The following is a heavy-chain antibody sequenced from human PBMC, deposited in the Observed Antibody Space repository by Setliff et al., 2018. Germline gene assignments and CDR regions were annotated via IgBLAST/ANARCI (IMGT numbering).Heavy chain of an antibody. CDR2: IKSKPDGETT. CDR1: GFSFSS. D-gene: IGHD6-6*01. J-gene: IGHJ3*02. Sequence: PGGSLRLSCAASGFSFSSMNWFRQAPGKGLEWVGRIKSKPDGETTVYAAPVKGRFAISRDDSKNTLYLQINSLKAEDTAVYYCTTARVAPRRDALDIWGQGTMVTVSS. CDR3: TTARVAPRRDALDI. V-gene: IGHV3-15*01.